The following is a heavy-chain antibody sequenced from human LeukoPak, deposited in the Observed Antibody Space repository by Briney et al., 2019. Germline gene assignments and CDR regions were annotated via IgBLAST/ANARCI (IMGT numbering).Heavy chain of an antibody. D-gene: IGHD3-10*01. CDR2: IYYSGST. J-gene: IGHJ4*02. CDR3: ARSLLWFGDTTNFDY. CDR1: GGSISSYY. Sequence: SETLSLTCSVSGGSISSYYWSWIRQPPGKGLEWIGYIYYSGSTNYNPSLKSRVTISLDTSKNQFSLNLSSVTAADTAVYYCARSLLWFGDTTNFDYWGQGTLVTVSS. V-gene: IGHV4-59*01.